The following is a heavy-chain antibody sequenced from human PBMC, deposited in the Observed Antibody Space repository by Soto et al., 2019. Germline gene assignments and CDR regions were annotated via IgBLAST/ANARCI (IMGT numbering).Heavy chain of an antibody. CDR2: ISGSSGSK. D-gene: IGHD3-16*01. CDR3: ARAYYYVWETTGAFDT. CDR1: GFTFSNQA. Sequence: GGALRLSSSDSGFTFSNQALIRVRQSPGKGLEWVSAISGSSGSKYYADSVKGRFSISRENFKNTLYLQMNSLRAEDTAVYYCARAYYYVWETTGAFDTWGEGTMV. V-gene: IGHV3-23*01. J-gene: IGHJ3*02.